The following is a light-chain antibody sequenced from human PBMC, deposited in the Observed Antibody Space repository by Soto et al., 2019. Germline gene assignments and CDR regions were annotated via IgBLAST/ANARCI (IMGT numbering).Light chain of an antibody. Sequence: QAVVTQPPSASGTPGQRVTISCSGSPSNIGSNTVSWYQQFSGSAPRLIMYGDYRRPSGVPDRFSGSKSGTSASLAISGLQSEDESIFYCAAWDDSLSGHVVFGGGTKLTV. CDR3: AAWDDSLSGHVV. J-gene: IGLJ2*01. CDR1: PSNIGSNT. CDR2: GDY. V-gene: IGLV1-44*01.